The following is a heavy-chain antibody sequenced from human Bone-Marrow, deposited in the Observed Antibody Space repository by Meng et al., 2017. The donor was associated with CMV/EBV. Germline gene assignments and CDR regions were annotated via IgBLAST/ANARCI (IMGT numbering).Heavy chain of an antibody. CDR2: LSEGGNT. CDR1: RDSVSTHYYF. CDR3: VELLEWFIGVDDYFNGVDV. Sequence: SETLSLTCTVSRDSVSTHYYFWGWVRQPPGKGLVWIGSLSEGGNTYCSPCAKGRVTISTSKNQFSLKLSSVTAAVTAVYYCVELLEWFIGVDDYFNGVDVWGQGTMVTVSS. D-gene: IGHD3-3*01. V-gene: IGHV4-39*01. J-gene: IGHJ6*02.